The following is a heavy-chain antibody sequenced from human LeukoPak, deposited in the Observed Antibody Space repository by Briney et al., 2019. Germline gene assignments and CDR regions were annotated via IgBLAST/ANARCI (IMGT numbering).Heavy chain of an antibody. Sequence: PSETLSLTCTVSGGSISSYYWSWIRQPPGKGLEWIGYIYYSGSTNYNPSLKSRVTISVDTSKNQFSLKLSSVAAADTAVYYCARRNEMATIGHFDYWGQGTLVTVSS. V-gene: IGHV4-59*08. CDR3: ARRNEMATIGHFDY. CDR1: GGSISSYY. J-gene: IGHJ4*02. CDR2: IYYSGST. D-gene: IGHD5-24*01.